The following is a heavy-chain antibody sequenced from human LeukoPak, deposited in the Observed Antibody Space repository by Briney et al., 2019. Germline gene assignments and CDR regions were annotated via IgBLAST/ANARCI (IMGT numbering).Heavy chain of an antibody. D-gene: IGHD1-26*01. V-gene: IGHV1-69*05. CDR3: ASYRYSGSYSYYFDY. CDR2: IIPIFGTA. J-gene: IGHJ4*02. Sequence: ASVKVSCKASGGTFSSHAISWVRQAPGQGLEWMGRIIPIFGTANYAQKFQGRVTITTDESTSTAYMELSSLRSEDTAVYYCASYRYSGSYSYYFDYWGQGTLVTVSS. CDR1: GGTFSSHA.